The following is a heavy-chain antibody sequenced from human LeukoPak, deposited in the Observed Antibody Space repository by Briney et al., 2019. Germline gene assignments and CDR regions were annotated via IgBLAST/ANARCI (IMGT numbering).Heavy chain of an antibody. CDR1: GFTFSSYA. Sequence: GGSLRLSCAASGFTFSSYAMSWVRQAPGKGLEWVSAISDSGGSTYYADSVKGRFTISRDNSKNTLYLQMNSLRAEDTAVYYCAKDLFYYDSSGYYQRYFQHWGQGTLVTVSS. V-gene: IGHV3-23*01. J-gene: IGHJ1*01. CDR2: ISDSGGST. D-gene: IGHD3-22*01. CDR3: AKDLFYYDSSGYYQRYFQH.